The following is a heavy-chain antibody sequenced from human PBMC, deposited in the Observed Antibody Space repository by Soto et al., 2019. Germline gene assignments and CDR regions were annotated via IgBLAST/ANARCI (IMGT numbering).Heavy chain of an antibody. CDR1: CGNISSYY. J-gene: IGHJ5*02. CDR3: AREAYYDYVWGSYRDNWFDP. Sequence: SQTQSVTWTVACGNISSYYGSWIRQTPGKGLVWIGYIYYSGSTNYNPSLKSRVTISVDTSKNQFSLKLSSVTAADTAVYYCAREAYYDYVWGSYRDNWFDPWGQGTLVNVSS. CDR2: IYYSGST. V-gene: IGHV4-59*01. D-gene: IGHD3-16*01.